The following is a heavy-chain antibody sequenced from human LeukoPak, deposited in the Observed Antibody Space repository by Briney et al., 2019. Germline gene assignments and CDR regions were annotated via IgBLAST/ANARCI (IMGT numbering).Heavy chain of an antibody. J-gene: IGHJ3*02. Sequence: PSETLSLTCTVSGGSISSSSYYWGWIRQPPGKGLEWIGSIYYSGSTYYNPSLKSRVTISVDTSKNQFSLKLSSVTAADTAVYYCARLPYADYGPTPLGAFDIWGQGTMVTVSS. CDR1: GGSISSSSYY. V-gene: IGHV4-39*01. D-gene: IGHD3-16*01. CDR3: ARLPYADYGPTPLGAFDI. CDR2: IYYSGST.